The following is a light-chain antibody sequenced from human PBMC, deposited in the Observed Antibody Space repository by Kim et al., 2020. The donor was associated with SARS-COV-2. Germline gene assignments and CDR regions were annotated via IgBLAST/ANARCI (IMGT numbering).Light chain of an antibody. CDR2: GAS. CDR3: QQYGSSPR. CDR1: QSVTSNC. V-gene: IGKV3-20*01. Sequence: FSPGERATLSCRASQSVTSNCLAWYQQKPGQTPRLLIYGASSRATGIPDRFSGSGSGTDFTLTISRLEPEDFAVYYCQQYGSSPRFGGGTKVDIK. J-gene: IGKJ4*01.